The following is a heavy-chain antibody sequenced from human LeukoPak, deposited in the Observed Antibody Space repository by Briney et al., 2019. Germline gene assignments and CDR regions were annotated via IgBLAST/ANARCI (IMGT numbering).Heavy chain of an antibody. CDR1: GFTFSSYE. J-gene: IGHJ6*02. Sequence: PGGPLRLSCAASGFTFSSYEMNWVRQAPGKGLEWVSYISSSGSTIYYADSVKGRFTISRDNAKNSLYLQMNSLRAEDTAVYYCARDNYGSGISYYYGMDVRGQGTTVTVSS. D-gene: IGHD3-10*01. CDR3: ARDNYGSGISYYYGMDV. CDR2: ISSSGSTI. V-gene: IGHV3-48*03.